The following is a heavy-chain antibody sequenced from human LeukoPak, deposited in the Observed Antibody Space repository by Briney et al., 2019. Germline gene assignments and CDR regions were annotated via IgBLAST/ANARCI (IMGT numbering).Heavy chain of an antibody. CDR3: ARLKYSSGWYPLDY. CDR1: GFTFSSYW. Sequence: GGSLRLSCAASGFTFSSYWMSWVRQAPGKGLEWVANKKQDGSEKYYVDSVKGRFTISRDNAKNSLYLQMNSLRAEDTAVYYCARLKYSSGWYPLDYWGQGTLVTVSS. CDR2: KKQDGSEK. J-gene: IGHJ4*02. D-gene: IGHD6-19*01. V-gene: IGHV3-7*01.